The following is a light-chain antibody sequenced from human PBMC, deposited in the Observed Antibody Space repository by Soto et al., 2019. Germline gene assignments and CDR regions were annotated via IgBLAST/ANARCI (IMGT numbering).Light chain of an antibody. CDR3: QQYNSYSYT. CDR1: QSIFVW. Sequence: DIQMTQSPSTLSASVGDRVTITCRASQSIFVWLAWYQQRPGTAPRLLIYEASSLQSGVPSRFSGSGSGTEFTLTLSSLQPDDSATYYCQQYNSYSYTCGQGTKLEIK. CDR2: EAS. J-gene: IGKJ2*01. V-gene: IGKV1-5*01.